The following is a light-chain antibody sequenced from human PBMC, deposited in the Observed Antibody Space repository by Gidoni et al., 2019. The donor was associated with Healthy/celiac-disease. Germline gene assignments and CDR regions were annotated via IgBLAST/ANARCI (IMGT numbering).Light chain of an antibody. V-gene: IGKV1-39*01. CDR3: QQSYGTPDT. CDR1: QSISSY. J-gene: IGKJ4*01. Sequence: DIQMTQSPSSLSASVGDRVTITCRASQSISSYLNWYQQKPGKAPKLLIYAASSLQSGVPSRFSGGGSGTDFTLTISSLQPEDFATYYCQQSYGTPDTFGGGTKVEIK. CDR2: AAS.